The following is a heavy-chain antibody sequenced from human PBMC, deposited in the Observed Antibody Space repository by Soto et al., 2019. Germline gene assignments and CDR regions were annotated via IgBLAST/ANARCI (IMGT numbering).Heavy chain of an antibody. V-gene: IGHV4-34*01. CDR1: GGSFSGYY. D-gene: IGHD3-3*01. CDR3: ARHGSSGTLRKITIFGVVTPREDYMDF. Sequence: PSETLSLTCAVYGGSFSGYYWSWIRQPPGKGLEWVGEINHSGSTNYNPSLKSRVTISVDTSKNQFSLKLSSVTAADTAVYYCARHGSSGTLRKITIFGVVTPREDYMDFWGKGTTVTVSS. J-gene: IGHJ6*03. CDR2: INHSGST.